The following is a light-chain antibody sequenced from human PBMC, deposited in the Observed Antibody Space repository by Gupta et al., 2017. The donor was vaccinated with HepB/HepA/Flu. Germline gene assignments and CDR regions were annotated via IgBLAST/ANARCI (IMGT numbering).Light chain of an antibody. V-gene: IGKV1D-12*01. CDR3: QQSTSFPRT. Sequence: DIQMTQSPSSVSASVGDRVTITCRASQGISRWLAWYQQKPGKAPKLLIYAASTLQSGVPSRFSGSGSGTDFTLSISGLQPEDVATYYCQQSTSFPRTFGPGTKVDIK. J-gene: IGKJ3*01. CDR1: QGISRW. CDR2: AAS.